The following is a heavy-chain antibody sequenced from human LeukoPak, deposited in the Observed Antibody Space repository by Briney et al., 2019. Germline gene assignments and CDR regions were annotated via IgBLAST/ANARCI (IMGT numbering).Heavy chain of an antibody. CDR1: GFTFSSYG. Sequence: GGSLRLSCAASGFTFSSYGMHWVRQAPGKGLEWVAFIRYDGTNNYYADSVKGRFTISRDNSKNTLYLQMNSLRAEDTAVYYCAKDRDWASAAGTDFDYWGQGTLVPVSS. CDR2: IRYDGTNN. V-gene: IGHV3-30*02. D-gene: IGHD6-13*01. J-gene: IGHJ4*02. CDR3: AKDRDWASAAGTDFDY.